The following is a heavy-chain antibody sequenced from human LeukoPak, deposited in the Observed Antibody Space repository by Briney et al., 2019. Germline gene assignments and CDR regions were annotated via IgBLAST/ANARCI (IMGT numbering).Heavy chain of an antibody. J-gene: IGHJ4*02. D-gene: IGHD2-15*01. Sequence: ASVKVSCKASGHTFTGYYMNWVRQAPGQGLEWMGWISPDSGDTNYAQKFQGRVTMTRDTSISAAYMELSRLTSDDTAVFYCAREESSCSGGSCYIDYWGQGTLVTVSS. CDR1: GHTFTGYY. V-gene: IGHV1-2*02. CDR2: ISPDSGDT. CDR3: AREESSCSGGSCYIDY.